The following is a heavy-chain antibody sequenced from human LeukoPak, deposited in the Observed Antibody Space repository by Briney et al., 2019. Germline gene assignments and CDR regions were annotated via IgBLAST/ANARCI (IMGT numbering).Heavy chain of an antibody. D-gene: IGHD3-22*01. CDR1: GYTFTGYY. V-gene: IGHV1-2*04. J-gene: IGHJ4*02. CDR2: INPNSGGT. CDR3: ARDYDGRGYYDFF. Sequence: ASVKVSCKASGYTFTGYYMHWVRQAPGQGLEWMGWINPNSGGTNYAQKFQGWVTMTRDTSISTAYMELNRLTSDDTAVYYCARDYDGRGYYDFFWGQGTLVSVSS.